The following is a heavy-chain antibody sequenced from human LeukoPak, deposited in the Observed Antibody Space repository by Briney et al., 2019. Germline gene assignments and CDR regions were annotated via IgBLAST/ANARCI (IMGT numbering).Heavy chain of an antibody. Sequence: ESVKVSCKASGYTFTTYGISWVRQAPGQGLEWMGWISAYNGDTKYAEKLQGRVTMTTDTSTSTAYMELRSLRSDDTAVYYCARDPSNTSGWYVYFDYWGQGTLVTVSS. V-gene: IGHV1-18*04. CDR1: GYTFTTYG. CDR2: ISAYNGDT. J-gene: IGHJ4*02. CDR3: ARDPSNTSGWYVYFDY. D-gene: IGHD6-19*01.